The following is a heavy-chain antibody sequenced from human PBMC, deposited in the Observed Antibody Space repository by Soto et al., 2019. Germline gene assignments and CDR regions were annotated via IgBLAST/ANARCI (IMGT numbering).Heavy chain of an antibody. Sequence: PSETLSLTCAVSGGSISSGGFSWSWIRQPPGKGLEWIGYIFHRGSTNYNPSLKSRVNISVDTSKTQFSLKLSSVTAADTAVYYCARASKTSYYYDSIYYFDYWGQGTLVTVSS. D-gene: IGHD3-22*01. V-gene: IGHV4-30-2*01. CDR1: GGSISSGGFS. J-gene: IGHJ4*02. CDR2: IFHRGST. CDR3: ARASKTSYYYDSIYYFDY.